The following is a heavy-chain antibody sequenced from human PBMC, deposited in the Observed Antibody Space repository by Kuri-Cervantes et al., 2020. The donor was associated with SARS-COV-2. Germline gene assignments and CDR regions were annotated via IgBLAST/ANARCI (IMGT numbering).Heavy chain of an antibody. CDR2: IYTSGST. J-gene: IGHJ6*02. V-gene: IGHV4-4*07. CDR3: ARGRLAANYYYYGMDV. D-gene: IGHD6-13*01. CDR1: GCSISSYY. Sequence: SETLSLTCTVSGCSISSYYWSWIRQPAGKGLEWIGRIYTSGSTNYNPSLKSRVTISVDTSKNQFSLKLSSVTAADTAVYYCARGRLAANYYYYGMDVWGQGTTVTVSS.